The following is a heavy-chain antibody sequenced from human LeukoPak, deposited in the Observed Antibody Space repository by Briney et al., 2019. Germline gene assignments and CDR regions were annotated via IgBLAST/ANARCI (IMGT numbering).Heavy chain of an antibody. CDR3: ARGFELNKLGVATNFDY. Sequence: ASVKVSCKASGYTFTSYDINWVRQATGQGLEWMGWMNPNSGNTGYAQKFQGRVTMTRNTSISTAYMELSSLRSEVTAVYYCARGFELNKLGVATNFDYWGQGTLVTVSS. CDR1: GYTFTSYD. V-gene: IGHV1-8*01. D-gene: IGHD5-12*01. J-gene: IGHJ4*02. CDR2: MNPNSGNT.